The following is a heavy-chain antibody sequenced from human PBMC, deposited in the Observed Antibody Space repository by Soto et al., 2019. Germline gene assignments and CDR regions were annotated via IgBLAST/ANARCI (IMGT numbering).Heavy chain of an antibody. CDR1: GFTFSDYY. V-gene: IGHV3-11*06. J-gene: IGHJ6*02. D-gene: IGHD6-13*01. CDR3: AKGDKSIAAAGAYYYYGMDV. Sequence: GGSLRLSCAASGFTFSDYYMSWIRQAPGKGLEWVSYISSSSSYTNYADSVKGRFTISRDNSKNTLYLQMNSLRAEDTAVYYCAKGDKSIAAAGAYYYYGMDVWGQGTTVTVSS. CDR2: ISSSSSYT.